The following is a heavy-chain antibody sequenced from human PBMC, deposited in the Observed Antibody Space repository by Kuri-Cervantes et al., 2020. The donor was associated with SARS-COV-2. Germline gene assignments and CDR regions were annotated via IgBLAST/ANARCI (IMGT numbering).Heavy chain of an antibody. CDR1: GGTFSSYA. CDR2: LIPILHIT. Sequence: SVKVSCKASGGTFSSYAFNWVRQAPGQGLEWMGRLIPILHITNYAQKFQGRVTITADKSTGTVYMELSSLRSEDTAVYYCARDNWNYPIHDAFDIWGQGTMVTVSS. D-gene: IGHD1-7*01. J-gene: IGHJ3*02. V-gene: IGHV1-69*04. CDR3: ARDNWNYPIHDAFDI.